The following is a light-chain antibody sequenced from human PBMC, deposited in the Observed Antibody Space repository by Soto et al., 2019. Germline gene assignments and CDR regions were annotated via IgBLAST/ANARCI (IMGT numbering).Light chain of an antibody. CDR2: GAS. J-gene: IGKJ4*01. CDR1: QSVRSN. Sequence: EIVMTQSPATLSVSPGERATLSCRASQSVRSNLAWYQQQPGQAPRLLIYGASTRATGIPARFSGSGSGTEFTLTISSLQSEDFAVYYCQQYNIWPPLTFGGGTQVEIK. V-gene: IGKV3-15*01. CDR3: QQYNIWPPLT.